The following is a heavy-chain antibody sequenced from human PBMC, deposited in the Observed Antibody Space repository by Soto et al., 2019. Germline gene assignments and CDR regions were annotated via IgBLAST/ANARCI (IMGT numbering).Heavy chain of an antibody. CDR1: GFTFGNYA. D-gene: IGHD2-21*02. Sequence: RLSCAASGFTFGNYAMGWVRQAPGKGLEWVSGIVASGGRTFYADSAKGRFTISRDNSRSTLYLQMNSLRADDTAVYYCVKDLVVLSAIFDSWGRGTLVTVSS. CDR3: VKDLVVLSAIFDS. J-gene: IGHJ4*02. V-gene: IGHV3-23*01. CDR2: IVASGGRT.